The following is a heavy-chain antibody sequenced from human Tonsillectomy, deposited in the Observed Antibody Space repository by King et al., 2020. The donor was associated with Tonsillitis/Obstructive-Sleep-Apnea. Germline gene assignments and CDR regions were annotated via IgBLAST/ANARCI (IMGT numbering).Heavy chain of an antibody. CDR1: GFTFSSYW. Sequence: QLVQSGGGLVQPGGSLRLSCAASGFTFSSYWMSWVRQAPGKGLEWVANIKQDGSEKYYVDSVKGRFTISRDNAKNSLYLQMNSLRAEDTAVYYCARVRFLEWLLYYYYYGMDVWGQGTTVTVSS. V-gene: IGHV3-7*03. J-gene: IGHJ6*02. D-gene: IGHD3-3*01. CDR2: IKQDGSEK. CDR3: ARVRFLEWLLYYYYYGMDV.